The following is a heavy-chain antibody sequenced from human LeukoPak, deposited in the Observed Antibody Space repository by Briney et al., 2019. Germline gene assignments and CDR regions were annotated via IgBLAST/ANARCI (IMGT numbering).Heavy chain of an antibody. Sequence: SETLSLTCTVSGGSIRSTNYYWGWIRQPPGKGLEWIGSIYYSGNTYHSPSLMSRVTISVDTSKNQFSLKLSSVTAADTAVYYCARALGSGSFQTYYYYMDVWGKGTTVTISS. J-gene: IGHJ6*03. V-gene: IGHV4-39*07. D-gene: IGHD3-10*01. CDR1: GGSIRSTNYY. CDR2: IYYSGNT. CDR3: ARALGSGSFQTYYYYMDV.